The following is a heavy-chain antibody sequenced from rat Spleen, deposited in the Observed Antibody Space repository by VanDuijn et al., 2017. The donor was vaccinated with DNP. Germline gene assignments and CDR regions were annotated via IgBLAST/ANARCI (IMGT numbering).Heavy chain of an antibody. CDR3: ATFITTTYNWFAS. CDR2: ITYDGSRT. J-gene: IGHJ3*01. Sequence: EVQLVESGGGLVQSGRSLKVSCAASGFTFSDYNMAWVRQAPKKGLEWVATITYDGSRTYYRDSVKGRFTISRDKAKSTLYLQMDSLRSEDTATYYCATFITTTYNWFASWGQGILVTVS. CDR1: GFTFSDYN. V-gene: IGHV5S10*01. D-gene: IGHD1-10*01.